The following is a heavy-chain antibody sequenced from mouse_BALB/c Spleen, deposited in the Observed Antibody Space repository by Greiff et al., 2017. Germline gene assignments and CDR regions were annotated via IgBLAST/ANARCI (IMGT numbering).Heavy chain of an antibody. V-gene: IGHV5-6-4*01. CDR2: ISSGGSYT. J-gene: IGHJ4*01. D-gene: IGHD4-1*01. CDR1: GFTFSSYT. Sequence: EVKLVESGGGLVKPGGSLKLSCAASGFTFSSYTMSWVRQTPEKRLEWVATISSGGSYTYYPDSVKGRFTISRDNAKNTLYLQMSSLKSEDTAMYYCTREWDGAMDYWGQGISVTVSS. CDR3: TREWDGAMDY.